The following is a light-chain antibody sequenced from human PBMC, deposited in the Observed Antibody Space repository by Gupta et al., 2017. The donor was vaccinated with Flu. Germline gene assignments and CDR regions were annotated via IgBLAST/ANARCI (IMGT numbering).Light chain of an antibody. CDR3: QQYYNWPPA. CDR2: GAS. J-gene: IGKJ1*01. V-gene: IGKV3-15*01. Sequence: PVTQSVSPGGRATLSCRASQSVSSDLAWYQQKPGQGPRLLIYGASTRATGIPARFSGSGSGTDFTLTISSLQPEDFAVYFCQQYYNWPPAFGQGTKVEI. CDR1: QSVSSD.